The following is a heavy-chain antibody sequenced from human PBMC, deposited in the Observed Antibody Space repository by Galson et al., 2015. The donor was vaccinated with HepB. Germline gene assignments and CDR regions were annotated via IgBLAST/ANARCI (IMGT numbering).Heavy chain of an antibody. J-gene: IGHJ4*02. D-gene: IGHD4-17*01. V-gene: IGHV3-30*04. CDR2: IYYDGSNK. CDR1: GFTFSSYA. CDR3: ARESYGYYPANFDY. Sequence: SLRLSCAASGFTFSSYAMYGVRQAPGKGLEWVAVIYYDGSNKYYADAVKGRFTISRDNSRNTLYLQMNSLRAEDTAVYYCARESYGYYPANFDYWGQGTLSTVSS.